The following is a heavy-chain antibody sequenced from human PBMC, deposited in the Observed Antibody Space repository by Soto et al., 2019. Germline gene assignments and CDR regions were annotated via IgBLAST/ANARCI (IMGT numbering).Heavy chain of an antibody. D-gene: IGHD1-26*01. CDR1: GFIFDDYG. Sequence: EVQLVESGGGVLRPGGSLRLSCAASGFIFDDYGMSWARQAPGKGLEWVSGVNWNGGSKGYADSVKGRFTISRDNAKNFLFLQMNSLRVEDTAFYYCLSGASLNFDYWGQGTLVTVSS. CDR3: LSGASLNFDY. V-gene: IGHV3-20*04. J-gene: IGHJ4*02. CDR2: VNWNGGSK.